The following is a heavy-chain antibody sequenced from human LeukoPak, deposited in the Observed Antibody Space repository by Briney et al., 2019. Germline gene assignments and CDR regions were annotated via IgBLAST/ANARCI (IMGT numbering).Heavy chain of an antibody. CDR1: GFNLRTHA. CDR2: SSFDGSQT. J-gene: IGHJ6*02. V-gene: IGHV3-30*04. CDR3: AGTPGVGGWTWFYSYGLNV. Sequence: GRSLRLSCAASGFNLRTHAMHWVRQAPGKGLEWVAVSSFDGSQTSYADFVKGRFTIYRDNSKNTLYLQMNSLRPEDTAVYYCAGTPGVGGWTWFYSYGLNVWGRGTTVAVSS. D-gene: IGHD3-3*01.